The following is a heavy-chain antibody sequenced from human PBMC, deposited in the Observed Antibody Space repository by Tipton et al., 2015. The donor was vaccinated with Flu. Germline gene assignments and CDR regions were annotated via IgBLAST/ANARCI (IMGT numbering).Heavy chain of an antibody. D-gene: IGHD5-18*01. CDR1: GFTFSSYA. CDR2: IYSGGRT. Sequence: SLRLSCAASGFTFSSYAMHWVRQAPGKGLEWVSVIYSGGRTNYAEAVRGRFTIYRDISKNTLFLQMNNLRAEDTAMYYCVRSGYSYGYVDYWGLGTLVTVSS. V-gene: IGHV3-66*02. CDR3: VRSGYSYGYVDY. J-gene: IGHJ4*02.